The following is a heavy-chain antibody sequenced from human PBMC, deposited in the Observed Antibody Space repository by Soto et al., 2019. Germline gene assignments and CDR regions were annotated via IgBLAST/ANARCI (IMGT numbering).Heavy chain of an antibody. J-gene: IGHJ3*02. CDR3: ARDQPLRFLEWLQNDAFDI. Sequence: QVQLVESGGGVVQPGRSLRLSCAASGFTFSSYGMHWVRQAPGKGLEWVAVIWYDGSNKYYADSVKGRFTISRDNSKNALYLQMNGLRAEDTAVYYCARDQPLRFLEWLQNDAFDIWGQGTMVTVSS. CDR1: GFTFSSYG. D-gene: IGHD3-3*01. V-gene: IGHV3-33*01. CDR2: IWYDGSNK.